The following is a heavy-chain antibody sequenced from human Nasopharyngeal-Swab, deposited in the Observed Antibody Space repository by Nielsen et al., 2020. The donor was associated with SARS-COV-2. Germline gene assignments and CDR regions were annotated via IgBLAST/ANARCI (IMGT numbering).Heavy chain of an antibody. CDR1: GFTFSSYE. CDR2: ISSSGSTI. Sequence: GESLKISCAASGFTFSSYEMNWVRQAPGKGLEWVSYISSSGSTIYYADSVKGRFTISRDNAKNSLYLQMNSLRAEDTAVYYCATPSPQGYDFWSGYGSWGQGTLVTVSS. CDR3: ATPSPQGYDFWSGYGS. V-gene: IGHV3-48*03. J-gene: IGHJ4*02. D-gene: IGHD3-3*01.